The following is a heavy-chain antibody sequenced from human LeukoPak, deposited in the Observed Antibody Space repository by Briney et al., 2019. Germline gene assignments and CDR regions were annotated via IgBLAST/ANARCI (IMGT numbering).Heavy chain of an antibody. D-gene: IGHD3-10*01. CDR2: ISSSSSYI. CDR3: ARFRGSGIDY. CDR1: GFTISSYS. J-gene: IGHJ4*02. Sequence: PGGSLRLSCAASGFTISSYSMNWVRQAPGKGLEWVSSISSSSSYIYYADSVKGRFTISRDNAKNSLYLQMNSLRAEDTAVYYCARFRGSGIDYWGQGTLVTVSS. V-gene: IGHV3-21*01.